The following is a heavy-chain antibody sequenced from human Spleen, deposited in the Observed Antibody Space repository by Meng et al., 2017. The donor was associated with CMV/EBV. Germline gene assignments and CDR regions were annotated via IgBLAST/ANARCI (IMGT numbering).Heavy chain of an antibody. Sequence: GGSLRLSCAASGFTFSSYWMHWVRQAPGKGLVWVSRINSDGSSTSYADSVKGRFTISRDNAKNTLYLQMNSLRAEDTAVYYCARVIYSSSWYDLYYYYYGMDVWGQGTTVTVSS. CDR1: GFTFSSYW. CDR2: INSDGSST. J-gene: IGHJ6*02. V-gene: IGHV3-74*01. D-gene: IGHD6-13*01. CDR3: ARVIYSSSWYDLYYYYYGMDV.